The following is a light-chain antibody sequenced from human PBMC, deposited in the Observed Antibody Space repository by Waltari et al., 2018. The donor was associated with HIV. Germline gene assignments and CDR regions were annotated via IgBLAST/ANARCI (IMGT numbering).Light chain of an antibody. Sequence: EIVMTQSPLSLPVTPGEPASISCRSSQSLLHSNGYIYVGWYVQKPGQSPNLLIYLGSNRASGVPDRFSGSGSDTDFTLKISRVEAEDVGIYYCMQGLQGWTFGQGTKVEIK. CDR2: LGS. V-gene: IGKV2-28*01. CDR1: QSLLHSNGYIY. J-gene: IGKJ1*01. CDR3: MQGLQGWT.